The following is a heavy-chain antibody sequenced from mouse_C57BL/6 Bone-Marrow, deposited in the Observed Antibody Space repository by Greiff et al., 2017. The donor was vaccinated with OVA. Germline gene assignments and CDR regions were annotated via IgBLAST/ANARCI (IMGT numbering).Heavy chain of an antibody. Sequence: EVKLQQSGAELVRPGASVKLSCTASGFNIKDDYMHWVKQRPEQGLEWIGWIDPENGDTEYASKFQGKATITADTSSNTAYLQLSSLTSEDTAVYYSTDGYYFDYWGQGTTLTVSS. V-gene: IGHV14-4*01. D-gene: IGHD2-3*01. J-gene: IGHJ2*01. CDR2: IDPENGDT. CDR3: TDGYYFDY. CDR1: GFNIKDDY.